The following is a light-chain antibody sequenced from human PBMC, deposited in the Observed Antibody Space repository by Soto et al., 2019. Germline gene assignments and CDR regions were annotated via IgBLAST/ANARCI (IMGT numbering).Light chain of an antibody. V-gene: IGLV2-8*01. J-gene: IGLJ2*01. CDR1: SSDVGGYTY. CDR2: EIS. Sequence: QSALTQPPSASGSPGQSVTISCTGTSSDVGGYTYVSWYQQHPGKAPKLMIYEISKRPSGVPDRFSGSKSGNTASLTVSGLQAEDEADYYCSSYAGSNNFVLFGGGTQLTVL. CDR3: SSYAGSNNFVL.